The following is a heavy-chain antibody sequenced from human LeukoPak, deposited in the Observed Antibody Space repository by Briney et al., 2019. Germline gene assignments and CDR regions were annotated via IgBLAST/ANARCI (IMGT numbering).Heavy chain of an antibody. V-gene: IGHV3-7*01. D-gene: IGHD1/OR15-1a*01. Sequence: GGSPRLSCAASGFSFSSYFMSWVRQTPGKGLEWVANINEDGSEKIYVDSVRGRFTISRDNAKNSLYLQMSSLRAEDTAIYYCAKSLNNWNIGAQGYWGQGTLVTVSS. CDR1: GFSFSSYF. J-gene: IGHJ4*02. CDR2: INEDGSEK. CDR3: AKSLNNWNIGAQGY.